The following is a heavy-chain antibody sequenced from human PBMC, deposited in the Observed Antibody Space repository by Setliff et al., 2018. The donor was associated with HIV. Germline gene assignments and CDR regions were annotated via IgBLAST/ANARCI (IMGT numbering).Heavy chain of an antibody. V-gene: IGHV4-39*01. CDR2: IYFNGIT. D-gene: IGHD4-17*01. Sequence: SETLSLTCSVSGDSVSSRSYYWGWIRQSPGKGLEWIGSIYFNGITHDNPSLKSRVTTSVDTSKNQFSLKLTSVTAADTAVYYCARHGDYSYFYYYYMDVWGKGTTVTVSS. J-gene: IGHJ6*03. CDR3: ARHGDYSYFYYYYMDV. CDR1: GDSVSSRSYY.